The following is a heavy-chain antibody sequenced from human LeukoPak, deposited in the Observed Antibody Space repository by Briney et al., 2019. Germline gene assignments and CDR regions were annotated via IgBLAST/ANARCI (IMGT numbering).Heavy chain of an antibody. Sequence: SETLSLTCTVSGGSISSSSYYWGWIRQPPGKGLEWIGSIYYSGSTYYNPSLKSRVTISVDTSKNQFSPKLSSVTAADTAVYYCARQGGATHAFDIWGQGTMVTVSS. V-gene: IGHV4-39*01. J-gene: IGHJ3*02. CDR2: IYYSGST. D-gene: IGHD3-16*01. CDR3: ARQGGATHAFDI. CDR1: GGSISSSSYY.